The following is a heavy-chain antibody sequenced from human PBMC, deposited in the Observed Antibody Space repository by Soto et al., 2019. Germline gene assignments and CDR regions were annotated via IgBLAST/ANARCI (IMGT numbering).Heavy chain of an antibody. CDR3: AKVRYSSPLGYYYGMDV. CDR2: IIPIFGTA. Sequence: SVKVSCKASRVAFSKFIVTWVRQAPGLGLEWVGGIIPIFGTANYAQKFQGRVTITADESTSTSYMEVNNLRSEDTAVYYCAKVRYSSPLGYYYGMDVWGQGTTVTVSS. CDR1: RVAFSKFI. D-gene: IGHD6-19*01. J-gene: IGHJ6*02. V-gene: IGHV1-69*13.